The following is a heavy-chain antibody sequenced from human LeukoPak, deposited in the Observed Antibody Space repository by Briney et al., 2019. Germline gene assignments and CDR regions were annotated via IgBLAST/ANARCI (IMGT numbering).Heavy chain of an antibody. CDR3: ARAYYDRRFDP. J-gene: IGHJ5*02. D-gene: IGHD3-22*01. CDR1: GGSISSSSYY. V-gene: IGHV4-61*05. Sequence: SETLSLTCTVSGGSISSSSYYWGWIRQPPGKGLEWIGYIYYSGSTNYNPSLKSRVTISVDTSKNQFSLKLSSVTAADTAVYYCARAYYDRRFDPWGQGTLVTVSS. CDR2: IYYSGST.